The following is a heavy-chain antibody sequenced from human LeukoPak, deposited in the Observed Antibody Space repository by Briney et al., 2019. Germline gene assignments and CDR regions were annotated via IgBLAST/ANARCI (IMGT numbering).Heavy chain of an antibody. CDR2: ISGSGGST. CDR1: GFTFSSYA. Sequence: QPGGSLRLSCAASGFTFSSYAMSWVRQAPGKGLEWVSAISGSGGSTYYADSVKGRFTISRDNSKNTLYLQMNSLTAEEKAVYYCAKDPGDIVVVPAAGIDYWGQGTLVTVSS. CDR3: AKDPGDIVVVPAAGIDY. D-gene: IGHD2-2*01. V-gene: IGHV3-23*01. J-gene: IGHJ4*02.